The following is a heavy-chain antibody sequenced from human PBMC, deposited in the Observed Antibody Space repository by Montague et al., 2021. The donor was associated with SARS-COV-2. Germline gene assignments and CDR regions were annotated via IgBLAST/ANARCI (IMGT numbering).Heavy chain of an antibody. CDR1: GDSVCSNTAA. CDR2: TNYRSKWTS. V-gene: IGHV6-1*01. D-gene: IGHD1-1*01. J-gene: IGHJ4*02. CDR3: VRDTGSALAGFDA. Sequence: CAISGDSVCSNTAAWNWIRQSPSGGLEWLGRTNYRSKWTSDYATSVEGRISIDPDTSKNQFFLHLRSVTPEDTGVYYCVRDTGSALAGFDAWGQGTLVTVSS.